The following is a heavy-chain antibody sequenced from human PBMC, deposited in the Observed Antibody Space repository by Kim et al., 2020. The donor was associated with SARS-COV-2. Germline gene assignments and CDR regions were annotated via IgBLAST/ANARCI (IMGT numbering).Heavy chain of an antibody. Sequence: SETLSLTCTVSGGSISSYYWSWIRQPPGKGLEWIGYIYYSGSTNYNPSLKSRVTISVDTSKNQFSLKLSSVTAADTAVYYCARDQRDWYSYYYYGMDVWGQGTTVTVSS. CDR3: ARDQRDWYSYYYYGMDV. CDR2: IYYSGST. CDR1: GGSISSYY. V-gene: IGHV4-59*13. J-gene: IGHJ6*02. D-gene: IGHD3-9*01.